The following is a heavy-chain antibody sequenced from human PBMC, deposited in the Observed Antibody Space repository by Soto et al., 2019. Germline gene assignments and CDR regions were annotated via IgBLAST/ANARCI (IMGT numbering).Heavy chain of an antibody. Sequence: QVQLVESGGGVVQPGRSLRLSCAASGFTFSSYGMHWVRQAPGKGLEWVAVIWYDGSNKYYADSVKGRFTISRDNSKNTLYMKMNSLRAEDTAVYYCARVIDPPFPPTQLGYGMDVWGQGTTVTVSS. CDR1: GFTFSSYG. CDR2: IWYDGSNK. J-gene: IGHJ6*02. CDR3: ARVIDPPFPPTQLGYGMDV. D-gene: IGHD2-2*01. V-gene: IGHV3-33*01.